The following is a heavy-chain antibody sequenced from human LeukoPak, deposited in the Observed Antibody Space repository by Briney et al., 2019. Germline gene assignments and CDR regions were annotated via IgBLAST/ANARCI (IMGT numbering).Heavy chain of an antibody. CDR3: ARGGTYGSGRNQHTTLDY. D-gene: IGHD3-10*01. J-gene: IGHJ4*02. Sequence: SETLSLTCTVSGGSMRGLYLSWIRQSPGMGLEWIGYIYYSGNTNYNPSLKSRVTISLDKSKKQFSLNLNSVTAADTAVYYCARGGTYGSGRNQHTTLDYWGQGTLVTVSS. CDR2: IYYSGNT. V-gene: IGHV4-59*12. CDR1: GGSMRGLY.